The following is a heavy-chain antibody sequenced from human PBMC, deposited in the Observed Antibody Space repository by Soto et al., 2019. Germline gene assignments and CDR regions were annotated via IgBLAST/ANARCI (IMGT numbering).Heavy chain of an antibody. J-gene: IGHJ4*02. Sequence: GGSLRLSCAASGFTFSSDWMHWVRQAPGKGLVWVSRINTDGSGTSYADSVKGRFTISRDNAKNTLYLQMNSLRAEDTAVYYCTRDRQGPQHYFDDWRQGHMGTSPQ. D-gene: IGHD6-6*01. CDR2: INTDGSGT. CDR1: GFTFSSDW. V-gene: IGHV3-74*01. CDR3: TRDRQGPQHYFDD.